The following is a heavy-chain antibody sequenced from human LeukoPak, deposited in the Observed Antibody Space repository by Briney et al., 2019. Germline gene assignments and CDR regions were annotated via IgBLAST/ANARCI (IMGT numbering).Heavy chain of an antibody. CDR3: VSLGGSGAPYYYYGMDV. J-gene: IGHJ6*02. CDR2: ISYDGSNK. V-gene: IGHV3-30*03. D-gene: IGHD3-10*01. Sequence: PGGSLRLSCAASGFTFSSYGMHWVRQAPGKGLEWVAVISYDGSNKYYADSVKGRFTISRDNSKNTLYLQMNSLRAEDTAVYYCVSLGGSGAPYYYYGMDVWGQGTTVTVSS. CDR1: GFTFSSYG.